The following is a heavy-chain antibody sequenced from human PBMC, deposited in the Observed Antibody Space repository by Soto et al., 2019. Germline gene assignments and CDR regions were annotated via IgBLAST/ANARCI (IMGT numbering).Heavy chain of an antibody. CDR2: ISSSGSII. Sequence: GGSLRLSCAASGFTFSDNYMSWIRRAPGKGLEWVSYISSSGSIIYYADSVKGRFTISRDNAKNSLYLQMNRLRAEDTAVYYCARDLGYYESDGYFDYWGQGALVTVSS. J-gene: IGHJ4*02. CDR3: ARDLGYYESDGYFDY. CDR1: GFTFSDNY. D-gene: IGHD3-22*01. V-gene: IGHV3-11*01.